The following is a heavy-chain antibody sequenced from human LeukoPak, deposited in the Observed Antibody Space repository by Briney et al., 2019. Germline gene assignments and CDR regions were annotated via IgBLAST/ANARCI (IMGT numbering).Heavy chain of an antibody. J-gene: IGHJ5*02. D-gene: IGHD3-22*01. CDR2: INPNSGGT. CDR3: ARVLQPYYDSSGYNNWFDP. Sequence: ASVKVSCKASGYTFTGYYMHWVRQAPGQGLEWMGWINPNSGGTNYAQKFQGRVTMTRDTSISTAYMELSRLRSDDTAVYYCARVLQPYYDSSGYNNWFDPWGQGTLVIVSS. V-gene: IGHV1-2*02. CDR1: GYTFTGYY.